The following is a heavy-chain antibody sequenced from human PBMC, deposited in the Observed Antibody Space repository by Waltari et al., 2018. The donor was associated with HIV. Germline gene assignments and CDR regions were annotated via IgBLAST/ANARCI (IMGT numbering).Heavy chain of an antibody. CDR1: GVTCRGPT. CDR2: IRTKANSYAT. J-gene: IGHJ4*02. Sequence: EVQLVESGGGLVQPGGSLQVSCEPSGVTCRGPTLHWVHQASGKGLEWVGRIRTKANSYATAYAASVKGRFIISRDDSKNTAYLQMNNLKTEDTAVYYCTRLVAAVAGTGYWGQGTLVTVSS. D-gene: IGHD6-19*01. V-gene: IGHV3-73*01. CDR3: TRLVAAVAGTGY.